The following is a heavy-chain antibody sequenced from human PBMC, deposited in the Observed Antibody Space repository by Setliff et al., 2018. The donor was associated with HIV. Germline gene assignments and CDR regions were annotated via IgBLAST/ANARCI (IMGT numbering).Heavy chain of an antibody. J-gene: IGHJ1*01. CDR1: GFTFSDYW. V-gene: IGHV3-74*01. D-gene: IGHD3-10*01. CDR2: INSDGSTT. Sequence: GGSLRLSCAASGFTFSDYWMRWVRQVPGKGLVWVSRINSDGSTTNYADSVRGRFTISRDNAKNTLYLQMNSLRAEDAAVYYCARADPLGEQVWSLQFFQLWGQGPLVTVSS. CDR3: ARADPLGEQVWSLQFFQL.